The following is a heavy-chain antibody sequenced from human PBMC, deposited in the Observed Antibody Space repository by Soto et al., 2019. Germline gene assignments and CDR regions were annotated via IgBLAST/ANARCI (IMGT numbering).Heavy chain of an antibody. J-gene: IGHJ4*02. Sequence: GALRLSCAASGVTFTSYAMTWVRQVPGEGLQWVSSISKSGDSTYYADSVKGRFTTSRDNSKKTLYLQMNSLRAEDTAIYYCAKGSFGFDYWGQGTLVTVSS. CDR2: ISKSGDST. CDR3: AKGSFGFDY. CDR1: GVTFTSYA. D-gene: IGHD3-10*01. V-gene: IGHV3-23*01.